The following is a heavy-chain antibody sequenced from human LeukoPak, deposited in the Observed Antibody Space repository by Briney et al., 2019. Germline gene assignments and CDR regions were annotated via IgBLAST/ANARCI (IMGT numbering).Heavy chain of an antibody. CDR3: ARGWRTTVVTPYYYYYGMDV. CDR1: GYTFTSYG. V-gene: IGHV1-18*01. J-gene: IGHJ6*02. CDR2: ISAYNGNT. D-gene: IGHD4-23*01. Sequence: ASVKVSCKASGYTFTSYGISWVRQAPGQGLEWMGWISAYNGNTNYAQKLQGRVTMTTDTSTSTAYMELRSLRSDDTAVYYCARGWRTTVVTPYYYYYGMDVWGQGTTVTVSS.